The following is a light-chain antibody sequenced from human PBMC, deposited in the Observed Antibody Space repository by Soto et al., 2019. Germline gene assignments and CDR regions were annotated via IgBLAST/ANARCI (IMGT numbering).Light chain of an antibody. V-gene: IGKV3-11*01. CDR3: QQRDAWPLT. Sequence: EIVLTQSPATLSLSPGERATLSCRASQSVRSYLVWYQQKPGQAPRLLIYDASNRATVIPARFSGSGSGTDFTLTISSLEPEDSAVYYCQQRDAWPLTFGGGTKVEI. CDR1: QSVRSY. CDR2: DAS. J-gene: IGKJ4*01.